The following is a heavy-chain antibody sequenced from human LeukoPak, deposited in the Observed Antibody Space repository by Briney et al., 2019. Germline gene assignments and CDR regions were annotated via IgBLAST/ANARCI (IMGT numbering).Heavy chain of an antibody. J-gene: IGHJ4*02. D-gene: IGHD3-10*01. CDR1: GYSFANYW. CDR2: IYPGDSDT. CDR3: ARHHSSGSYKGDY. Sequence: GESLKISCQGSGYSFANYWIGWVRQLPGKGLEWMGIIYPGDSDTRYSPSFQGQVTISADKSISTAYLQWSSLKASDTAMYYCARHHSSGSYKGDYWGQGTLVTVSS. V-gene: IGHV5-51*01.